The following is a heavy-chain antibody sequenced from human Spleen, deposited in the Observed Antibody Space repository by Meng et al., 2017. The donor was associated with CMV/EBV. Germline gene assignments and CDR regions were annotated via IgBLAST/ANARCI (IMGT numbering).Heavy chain of an antibody. Sequence: GGSLRLSCAASGSSFSTYAMNWVRQAPGKGLEWVSGINGGGGTTHYTDSVKGRFTISRDNSKDTLYLHMNSLRAEDTAVYYCAKVHYYDSSGRFDYWGQGTLVTVSS. CDR1: GSSFSTYA. CDR3: AKVHYYDSSGRFDY. J-gene: IGHJ4*02. V-gene: IGHV3-23*01. CDR2: INGGGGTT. D-gene: IGHD3-22*01.